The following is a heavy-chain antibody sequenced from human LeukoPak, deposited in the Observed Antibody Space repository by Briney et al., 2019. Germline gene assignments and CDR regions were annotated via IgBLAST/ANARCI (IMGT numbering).Heavy chain of an antibody. Sequence: AGGSLRLSCAASGFTFSSYGMHWVRQAPGKGLEWVAFIRYDGSNKYYADSVKGRFTISRDNSKNTLYLQMNSLRAEDTAVYYCAKDNVLLWFGETDPNWFDPWGQGTLVTVSS. J-gene: IGHJ5*02. CDR1: GFTFSSYG. CDR2: IRYDGSNK. D-gene: IGHD3-10*01. CDR3: AKDNVLLWFGETDPNWFDP. V-gene: IGHV3-30*02.